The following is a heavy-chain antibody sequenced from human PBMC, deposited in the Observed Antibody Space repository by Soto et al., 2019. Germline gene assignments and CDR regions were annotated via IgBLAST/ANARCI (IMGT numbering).Heavy chain of an antibody. J-gene: IGHJ3*02. Sequence: ASVKVSCKSSGYTFTSYGISCGLQAPGQGLEWMGWINPNSGGTNYAQKFQGRVTMTRDTSISTAYMELRRLRSDDTAVYYCARESSGSPDAFEIWGQGTMVTVSS. V-gene: IGHV1-2*02. CDR2: INPNSGGT. D-gene: IGHD1-26*01. CDR1: GYTFTSYG. CDR3: ARESSGSPDAFEI.